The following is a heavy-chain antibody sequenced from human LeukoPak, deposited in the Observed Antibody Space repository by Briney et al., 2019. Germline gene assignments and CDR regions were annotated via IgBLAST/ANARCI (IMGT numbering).Heavy chain of an antibody. D-gene: IGHD4-17*01. Sequence: HPGGSLRLSCAASGFTFSSYAMSWVRQAPGKGLEWVSAISGSGGSTYYADSVKGRFTISRDNSKNTLYLQMNSLRAEDTAVYYCANSVTGAYGMDVWGQGTTVTVSS. V-gene: IGHV3-23*01. CDR3: ANSVTGAYGMDV. J-gene: IGHJ6*02. CDR1: GFTFSSYA. CDR2: ISGSGGST.